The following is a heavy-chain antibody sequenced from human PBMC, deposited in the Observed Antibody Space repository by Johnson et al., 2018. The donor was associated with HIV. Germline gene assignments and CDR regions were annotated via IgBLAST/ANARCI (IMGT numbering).Heavy chain of an antibody. CDR1: GFTFSNAW. CDR2: IKSKTDGGTT. J-gene: IGHJ3*02. Sequence: VQLVESGGGLVKPGGSLRLSCAASGFTFSNAWMSWVRQAPGKGLEWVGRIKSKTDGGTTDYAAPVNGRFTIARDDSKNTLYLQMNSLKTEDTAVYYCTTDPPGMSSTSERDAFDIWGQGTMVTVSS. CDR3: TTDPPGMSSTSERDAFDI. V-gene: IGHV3-15*01. D-gene: IGHD2-2*01.